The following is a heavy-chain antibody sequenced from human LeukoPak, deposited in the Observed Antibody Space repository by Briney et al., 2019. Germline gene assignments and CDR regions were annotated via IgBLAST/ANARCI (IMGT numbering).Heavy chain of an antibody. CDR2: ISYSGST. V-gene: IGHV4-59*01. Sequence: PSETLSLTRSVSGDSLSRYYWSWIRHPPRKGLEWIGYISYSGSTNYNPSLKSRVTISVDTSKNQFSLKLSSVTAADTAVYYCARLPTGYSYGSHYYYGMDVWGQGTTVTVSS. D-gene: IGHD5-18*01. CDR1: GDSLSRYY. CDR3: ARLPTGYSYGSHYYYGMDV. J-gene: IGHJ6*02.